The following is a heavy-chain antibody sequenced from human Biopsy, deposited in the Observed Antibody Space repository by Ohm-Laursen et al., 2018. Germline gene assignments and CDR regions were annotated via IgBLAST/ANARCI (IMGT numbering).Heavy chain of an antibody. V-gene: IGHV3-23*01. CDR1: GFILNNYG. CDR2: IRGSGLTT. Sequence: SLRLSCAASGFILNNYGLSWVRQAPGKGLEWVSAIRGSGLTTFYTDSVKGRFTISRDNSKNTLSLQMNSLSAEDTAIYYCTCRYGDYPLWGQGTMVTVSS. D-gene: IGHD4-17*01. CDR3: TCRYGDYPL. J-gene: IGHJ3*01.